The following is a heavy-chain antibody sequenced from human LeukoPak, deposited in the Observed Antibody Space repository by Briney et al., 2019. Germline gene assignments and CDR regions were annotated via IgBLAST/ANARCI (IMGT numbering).Heavy chain of an antibody. CDR2: ISSSSSYI. V-gene: IGHV3-21*01. J-gene: IGHJ6*03. CDR3: ARVGYDFWSGYSYYYYYYMDV. D-gene: IGHD3-3*01. CDR1: GFTFSSYS. Sequence: GGSLRLSCAASGFTFSSYSMNWVRQAPGKGLEWVSSISSSSSYIYYADSVKGRFTISRDNAKNSLYLQMNSLRAEDTAVYYCARVGYDFWSGYSYYYYYYMDVWGKGTTVTVSS.